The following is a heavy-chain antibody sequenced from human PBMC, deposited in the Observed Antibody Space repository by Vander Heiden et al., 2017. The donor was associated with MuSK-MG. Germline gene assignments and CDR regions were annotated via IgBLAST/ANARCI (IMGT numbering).Heavy chain of an antibody. Sequence: QVQLVQSGAEVKKPGSSVKVSCKTSGYTFTSYGISWVRQAPGQGLEWMGWISAYNGNTNYAQKLQGRVTMTTDTSTSTAYMELRSLRSDDTAVYYCARDSYSIVWSTYYYYYGMDVWGQGTTVTVSS. V-gene: IGHV1-18*01. CDR3: ARDSYSIVWSTYYYYYGMDV. J-gene: IGHJ6*02. CDR2: ISAYNGNT. CDR1: GYTFTSYG. D-gene: IGHD6-19*01.